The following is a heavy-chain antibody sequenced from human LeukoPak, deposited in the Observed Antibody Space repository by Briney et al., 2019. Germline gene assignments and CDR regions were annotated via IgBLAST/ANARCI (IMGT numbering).Heavy chain of an antibody. CDR2: MSATGSP. CDR1: GDSSIHY. CDR3: ARDSFGVNAFSF. V-gene: IGHV4-4*07. J-gene: IGHJ3*01. D-gene: IGHD3-10*01. Sequence: SETLSLTCTISGDSSIHYWTWIRQPVGKGLEWIGRMSATGSPNYNTSLKSRITMSLDTSKNQFYLKLTSVTAADTAIYYCARDSFGVNAFSFWGQGTVVTVSP.